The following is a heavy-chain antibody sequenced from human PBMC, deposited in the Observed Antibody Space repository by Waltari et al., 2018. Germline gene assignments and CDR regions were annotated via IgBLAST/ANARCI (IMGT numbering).Heavy chain of an antibody. D-gene: IGHD3-10*01. CDR1: GFTVSSNY. V-gene: IGHV3-53*01. Sequence: EVQLVESGGGLIQPGGSLRLSCAASGFTVSSNYMSWVRQAPGKGLELGSVFYGGGRTYYAGSVKGRLTIARDNSKNTLYLQMNSLGTEDTAVYYCARGDGVRGVIFDYWGQGTLVTVSS. J-gene: IGHJ4*02. CDR3: ARGDGVRGVIFDY. CDR2: FYGGGRT.